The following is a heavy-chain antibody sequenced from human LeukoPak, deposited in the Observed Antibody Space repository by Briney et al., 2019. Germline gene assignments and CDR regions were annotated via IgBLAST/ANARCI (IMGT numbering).Heavy chain of an antibody. J-gene: IGHJ6*02. V-gene: IGHV1-2*02. CDR3: AREHEIGRRGYSYWRGPSLGKDV. CDR1: GYTFTGYY. Sequence: ASVKVSCKASGYTFTGYYMHWVRQAPGQGLEWMGWINPNSGGTNYAQKFQGRVTMTRDTSISTAYMELSRLRSDDTAVYYCAREHEIGRRGYSYWRGPSLGKDVWGQGTTVTVSS. CDR2: INPNSGGT. D-gene: IGHD5-18*01.